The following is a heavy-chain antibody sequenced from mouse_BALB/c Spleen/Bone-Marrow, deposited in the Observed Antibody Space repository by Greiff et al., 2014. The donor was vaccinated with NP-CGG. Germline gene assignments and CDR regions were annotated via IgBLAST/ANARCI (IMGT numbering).Heavy chain of an antibody. CDR2: IDPANGNT. D-gene: IGHD1-1*01. CDR3: ATYYYGSSWGFAY. V-gene: IGHV14-3*02. J-gene: IGHJ3*01. Sequence: EVQLQQSGAELVKPGASVKLSCTASGFSIKDTYMHWVKQRPEQGLEWIGRIDPANGNTKYDPKFQGKATITADTSSNTADLQLSSLTSEDTAAYYCATYYYGSSWGFAYWGQGTLVTVSA. CDR1: GFSIKDTY.